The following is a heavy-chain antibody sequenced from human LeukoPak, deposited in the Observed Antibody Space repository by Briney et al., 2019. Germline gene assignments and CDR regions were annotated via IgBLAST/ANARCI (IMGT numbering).Heavy chain of an antibody. J-gene: IGHJ4*02. CDR3: ARGRRPRIVVVPAAPRGGFDY. V-gene: IGHV4-34*01. CDR2: INHSGST. D-gene: IGHD2-2*01. Sequence: PSETLSLTCAVYGGSFSGYYWSWIRQPPGKGLEWIGEINHSGSTNYNPSHKSRVTISVDTSKNQFSLKLSSVTAADTAVYYCARGRRPRIVVVPAAPRGGFDYWGQGTLVTVSS. CDR1: GGSFSGYY.